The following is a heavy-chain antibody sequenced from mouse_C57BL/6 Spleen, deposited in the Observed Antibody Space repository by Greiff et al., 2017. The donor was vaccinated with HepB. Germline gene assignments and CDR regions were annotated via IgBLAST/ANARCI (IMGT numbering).Heavy chain of an antibody. CDR2: ISDGGSYT. V-gene: IGHV5-4*01. Sequence: EVNVVESGGGLVKPGGSLKLSCAASGFTFSSYAMSSVRQTPEKRLEWVATISDGGSYTYYPDNVKGRFTISRDNAKNNLYLQMSHLKSEDTAMYYCARDPYGNYEAWFAYWGQGTLVTVSA. CDR3: ARDPYGNYEAWFAY. D-gene: IGHD2-1*01. CDR1: GFTFSSYA. J-gene: IGHJ3*01.